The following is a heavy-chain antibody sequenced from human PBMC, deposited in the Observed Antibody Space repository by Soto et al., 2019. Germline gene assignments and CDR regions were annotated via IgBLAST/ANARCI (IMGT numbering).Heavy chain of an antibody. CDR1: GGTFSSYA. V-gene: IGHV1-69*11. CDR2: IIPILGTA. J-gene: IGHJ6*02. Sequence: QVQLVQSGAEVKKPGSSVKVSCKASGGTFSSYAISWVRQAPGQGLEWMGGIIPILGTADYAKKFQGRVTITADESTSTAYMDLSILRSEDTAVYYCAGHLGGNHDYYGMDVWGQGTTVTVSS. CDR3: AGHLGGNHDYYGMDV. D-gene: IGHD3-16*01.